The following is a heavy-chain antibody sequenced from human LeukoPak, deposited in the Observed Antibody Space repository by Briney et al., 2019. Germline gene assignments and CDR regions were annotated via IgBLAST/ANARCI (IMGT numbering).Heavy chain of an antibody. Sequence: ASVKVSCKVSGYTLTELSMHWVRQAPGKGLEWMGGFDPEDGETIYAQKFQGRVTMTEDTSTDTAYMELSSLRSEDTAVYYCATNYGSSGYSDLDIWGQGTMVTVSS. CDR3: ATNYGSSGYSDLDI. CDR2: FDPEDGET. CDR1: GYTLTELS. V-gene: IGHV1-24*01. D-gene: IGHD3-22*01. J-gene: IGHJ3*02.